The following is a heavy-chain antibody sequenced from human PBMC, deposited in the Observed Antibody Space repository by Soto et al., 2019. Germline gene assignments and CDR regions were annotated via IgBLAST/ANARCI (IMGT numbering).Heavy chain of an antibody. J-gene: IGHJ4*02. V-gene: IGHV3-30*18. D-gene: IGHD3-22*01. CDR1: GFTFSSYG. CDR3: AKDPPSTYYYDSSGYSDY. CDR2: ISYDGSNK. Sequence: SLRLSCAASGFTFSSYGMHWVRQAPGKGLEWVAVISYDGSNKYYADSVKGRFTISRDNSKNTLYLQMNSLRAEDTAVYYCAKDPPSTYYYDSSGYSDYWGQGTLVTVSS.